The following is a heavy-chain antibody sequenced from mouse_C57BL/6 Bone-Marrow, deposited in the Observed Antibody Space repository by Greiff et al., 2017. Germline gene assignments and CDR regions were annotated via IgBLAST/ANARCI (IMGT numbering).Heavy chain of an antibody. J-gene: IGHJ2*01. CDR2: INPNNGGT. V-gene: IGHV1-26*01. CDR3: ARYGSSYVDY. CDR1: GYTFTDYY. Sequence: EVQLQQSGPELVKPWASVKISCKASGYTFTDYYMNWVKQSHGKSLEWIGDINPNNGGTSYNQKFKGKATLTVEKSSSTAYMELRSLTSEDSAVYYCARYGSSYVDYWGQGTTLTVSS. D-gene: IGHD1-1*01.